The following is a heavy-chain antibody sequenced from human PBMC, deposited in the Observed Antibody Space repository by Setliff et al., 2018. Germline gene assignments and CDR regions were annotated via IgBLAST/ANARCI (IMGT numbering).Heavy chain of an antibody. V-gene: IGHV4-39*02. CDR3: AGYQGSGSNYKVVNWFDP. Sequence: SETLSLTCTVSGGSIRSSTHYWGWIRQPPGKGLEWIGTIYYSGLTYCTPSLRSRATISVDTSKNRFSLQLSSVTAADTAVYYCAGYQGSGSNYKVVNWFDPWGQGTLVTVSS. D-gene: IGHD3-10*01. J-gene: IGHJ5*02. CDR2: IYYSGLT. CDR1: GGSIRSSTHY.